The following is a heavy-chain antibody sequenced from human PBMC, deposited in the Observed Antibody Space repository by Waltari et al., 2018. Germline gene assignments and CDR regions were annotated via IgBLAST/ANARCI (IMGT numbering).Heavy chain of an antibody. D-gene: IGHD4-17*01. Sequence: QLQLQESGPGLVKPSETLSLTCTVSGGSISSSSYYWGWIRQPPGKGLEWIGSIYYSGSTDYNPPLRSRVTISVDTSKNQCSLKLSSVTAADTAVYYCARGKVTTTPFDYWGQGTLVTVSS. CDR2: IYYSGST. CDR3: ARGKVTTTPFDY. V-gene: IGHV4-39*07. J-gene: IGHJ4*02. CDR1: GGSISSSSYY.